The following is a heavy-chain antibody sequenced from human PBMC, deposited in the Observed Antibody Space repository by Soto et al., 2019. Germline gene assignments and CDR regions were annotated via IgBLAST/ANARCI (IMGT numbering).Heavy chain of an antibody. CDR2: ISSSGSTI. CDR3: ERGGIKTWLGFGGQSY. D-gene: IGHD5-18*01. V-gene: IGHV3-48*03. Sequence: GGSLRLSCAASGFTFSSYEMNWVRQAPGKGLEWVSYISSSGSTIYYADSVKGRFTISRDNAKNSLYLQMNSLRAEDTAVYYCERGGIKTWLGFGGQSYWGQGTLVTVSS. CDR1: GFTFSSYE. J-gene: IGHJ4*02.